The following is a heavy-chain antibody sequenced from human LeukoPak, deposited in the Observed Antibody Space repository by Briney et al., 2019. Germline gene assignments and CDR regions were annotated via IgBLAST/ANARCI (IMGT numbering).Heavy chain of an antibody. Sequence: PSETLSLTCAVYGGSFSGYYWSWIRQPPGKGLEWIGEINHSGSTNYNPFLKSRVTISVDTSKNQFSLKLASVTAADTAIYYCAKGAGGFSYYNWFDPWGQGTLVTVSS. CDR3: AKGAGGFSYYNWFDP. CDR1: GGSFSGYY. D-gene: IGHD5-18*01. V-gene: IGHV4-34*01. J-gene: IGHJ5*02. CDR2: INHSGST.